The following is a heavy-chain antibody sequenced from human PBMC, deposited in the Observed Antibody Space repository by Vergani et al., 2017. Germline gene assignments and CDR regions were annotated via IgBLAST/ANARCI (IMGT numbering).Heavy chain of an antibody. CDR3: ARAGGGFGELFNYYYYGMDV. CDR2: IYYSGST. V-gene: IGHV4-59*01. Sequence: QVQLQESGPGLVKPSETLSLTCTVSGGSISSYYWSWIRQPPGKGLEWIGYIYYSGSTNYNPSLKSRVTISVDTSKNQFSLKLSSVTAADTAVYYCARAGGGFGELFNYYYYGMDVWGQGTTVTVSS. D-gene: IGHD3-10*01. J-gene: IGHJ6*02. CDR1: GGSISSYY.